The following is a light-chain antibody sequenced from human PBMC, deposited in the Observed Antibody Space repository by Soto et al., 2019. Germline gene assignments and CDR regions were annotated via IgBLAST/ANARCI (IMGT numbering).Light chain of an antibody. Sequence: MVLTHSPATLSFSPAYRSTLSCRASQSVSSHLAWYQQKPGQSPRLLIYDASNRATGIPARFSGSGSGTDFTLTISSLEPEDFAFYFCQQRSHWPTFGQGTKV. V-gene: IGKV3-11*01. CDR3: QQRSHWPT. CDR1: QSVSSH. CDR2: DAS. J-gene: IGKJ1*01.